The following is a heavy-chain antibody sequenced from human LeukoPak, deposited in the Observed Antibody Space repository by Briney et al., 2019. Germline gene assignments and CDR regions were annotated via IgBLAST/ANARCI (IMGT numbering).Heavy chain of an antibody. J-gene: IGHJ4*02. CDR1: GFTLSNYG. D-gene: IGHD3-10*01. CDR3: AKVGDYYGSGKYSNFDY. Sequence: GGSLRLSCAASGFTLSNYGLHWVRQAPGKGLECVSFIRNDGGYTFYAGSVRGRFTISRDNSKNTLYLQMSSLRAEDTAVYYCAKVGDYYGSGKYSNFDYWGQGTLVTVSS. V-gene: IGHV3-30*02. CDR2: IRNDGGYT.